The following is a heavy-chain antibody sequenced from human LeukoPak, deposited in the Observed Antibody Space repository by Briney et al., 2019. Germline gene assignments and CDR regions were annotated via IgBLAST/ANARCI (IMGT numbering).Heavy chain of an antibody. CDR1: RFTFSTYS. J-gene: IGHJ4*02. V-gene: IGHV3-7*01. Sequence: GGSLRLSCAASRFTFSTYSMSWVRQAPGKGLEWVANIKQDGSEKYYVDSVKGRFTISRDNAKNSLYLQMNSLRAEDTAVYYCARDRAVSGRYYFDTGGQGPLVTVS. CDR2: IKQDGSEK. CDR3: ARDRAVSGRYYFDT. D-gene: IGHD6-19*01.